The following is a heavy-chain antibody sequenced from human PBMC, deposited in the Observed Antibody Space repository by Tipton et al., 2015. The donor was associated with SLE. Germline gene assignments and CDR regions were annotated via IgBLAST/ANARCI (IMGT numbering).Heavy chain of an antibody. J-gene: IGHJ2*01. CDR3: AKDTRTWIQLWSDWYFDL. CDR2: ISGDGGST. D-gene: IGHD5-18*01. V-gene: IGHV3-43*02. CDR1: GFTFDDYA. Sequence: SLRLSCAASGFTFDDYAMHWVRQAPGKGLEWVSLISGDGGSTYYADSVKGRFTISRDNSKNSLYLQMNRLRTEDTALYYCAKDTRTWIQLWSDWYFDLWGRGTLVTVSS.